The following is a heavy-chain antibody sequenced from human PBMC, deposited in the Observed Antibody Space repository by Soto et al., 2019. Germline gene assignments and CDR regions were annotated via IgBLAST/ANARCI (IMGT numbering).Heavy chain of an antibody. V-gene: IGHV3-74*01. CDR1: GFTFSMYW. Sequence: GGSLRLSCVASGFTFSMYWMHWVRQVPGQSPVWVSRISDDGTTTNYADSERGRTTITKNTTKTTPHLQINNLKHDDTAIYCCRRGPGGDSSGAGADWGQGTPVTVSS. CDR3: RRGPGGDSSGAGAD. D-gene: IGHD7-27*01. CDR2: ISDDGTTT. J-gene: IGHJ1*01.